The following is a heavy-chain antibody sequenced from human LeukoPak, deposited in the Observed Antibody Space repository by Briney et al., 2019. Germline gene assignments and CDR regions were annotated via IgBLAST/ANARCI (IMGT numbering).Heavy chain of an antibody. J-gene: IGHJ4*02. CDR3: VRGATTAMVFFTDN. V-gene: IGHV4-59*02. D-gene: IGHD5-18*01. Sequence: PSETLSLTCNVSAGSENTYFWSWIRQPPGKGLEWIGYFYHSGSTNYNPSLKTRAIMSVDTSTKQFSLKLTSVTPADTAVYYCVRGATTAMVFFTDNWGQGSRVTVSS. CDR2: FYHSGST. CDR1: AGSENTYF.